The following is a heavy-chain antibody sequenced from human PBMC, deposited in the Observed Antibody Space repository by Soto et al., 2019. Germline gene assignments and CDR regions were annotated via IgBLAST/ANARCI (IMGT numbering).Heavy chain of an antibody. Sequence: EVQLVESGGGLVQPGGSLRLSCAASGFTFSSFSMNWVRQAPGKGLEWVSSISSTTSGTYYAESVKGRFTISRDNARNSLYLQMTSLRAEDTAVYYCAKDISVAGCFDSWGQGTLVTVSS. CDR3: AKDISVAGCFDS. CDR1: GFTFSSFS. D-gene: IGHD6-19*01. CDR2: ISSTTSGT. V-gene: IGHV3-48*01. J-gene: IGHJ4*02.